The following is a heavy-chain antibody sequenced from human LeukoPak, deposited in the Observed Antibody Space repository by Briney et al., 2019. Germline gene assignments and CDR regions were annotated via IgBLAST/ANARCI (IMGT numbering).Heavy chain of an antibody. J-gene: IGHJ4*02. Sequence: ASVKVSCKASGYTFTGYYMHWVRQAPGQGLEWMGWTYPNSGETKYAQKFQGRFTMTRDSSISTAYMELSSLTSDDTAVYYCASVTYSDYSGHDYWGQGTLVTVSS. CDR1: GYTFTGYY. D-gene: IGHD3-22*01. CDR3: ASVTYSDYSGHDY. CDR2: TYPNSGET. V-gene: IGHV1-2*02.